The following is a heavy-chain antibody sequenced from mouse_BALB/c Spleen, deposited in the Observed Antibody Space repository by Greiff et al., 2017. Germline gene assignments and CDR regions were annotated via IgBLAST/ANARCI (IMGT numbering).Heavy chain of an antibody. D-gene: IGHD2-3*01. CDR1: GYTFTSYY. CDR2: IYPGNVNT. V-gene: IGHV1S56*01. Sequence: VQLVESGPELVKPGASVRISCKASGYTFTSYYIHWVKQRPGQGLEWIGWIYPGNVNTKYNEKFKGKATLTADKSSSTAYMQLSSLTSEDSAVYFCARSGDGYGWYFDVWGAGTTVTVSS. J-gene: IGHJ1*01. CDR3: ARSGDGYGWYFDV.